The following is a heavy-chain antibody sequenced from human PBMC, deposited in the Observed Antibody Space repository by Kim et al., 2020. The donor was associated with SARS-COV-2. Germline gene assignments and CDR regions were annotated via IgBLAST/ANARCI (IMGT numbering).Heavy chain of an antibody. CDR2: INHSGST. V-gene: IGHV4-34*01. CDR1: GGSFSGYY. Sequence: SETLSLTCAVYGGSFSGYYWSWIRQPPGKGLEWIGEINHSGSTNYNPSLKSRVTISVDTSKNQFSLKLSSVTAADTVVYYCARGGWFGDNWFDPWGQGTL. D-gene: IGHD3-10*01. CDR3: ARGGWFGDNWFDP. J-gene: IGHJ5*02.